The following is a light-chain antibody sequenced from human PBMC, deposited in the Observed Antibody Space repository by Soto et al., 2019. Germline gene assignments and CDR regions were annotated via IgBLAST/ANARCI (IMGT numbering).Light chain of an antibody. V-gene: IGKV4-1*01. J-gene: IGKJ2*01. CDR1: QSVLYNSNNKNY. CDR2: WAS. Sequence: DIVMTQFPDSLAVSLGERATVNCMSSQSVLYNSNNKNYLAWYQQKPGQPPKLLIYWASTRESGIPDRFSGSGSGPDFTLTISSLQAEDVAVYYCQQYYNTPYPVGQGTKLEI. CDR3: QQYYNTPYP.